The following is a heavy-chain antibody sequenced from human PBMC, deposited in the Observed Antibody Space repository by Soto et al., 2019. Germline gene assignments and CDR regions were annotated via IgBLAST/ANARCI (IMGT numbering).Heavy chain of an antibody. V-gene: IGHV1-69*12. Sequence: QVQLVQSGAEVKKPGSSVKVSCKASGGTFSSYAISWVRQAPGQGLEWMGGIIPIFGTANYAQKFQGRVTITADESTSTAYMELSSLRAEDTTVYYCAGESGDCSGGSCYHYGMDVLGQGTTVTVSS. J-gene: IGHJ6*02. CDR1: GGTFSSYA. D-gene: IGHD2-15*01. CDR3: AGESGDCSGGSCYHYGMDV. CDR2: IIPIFGTA.